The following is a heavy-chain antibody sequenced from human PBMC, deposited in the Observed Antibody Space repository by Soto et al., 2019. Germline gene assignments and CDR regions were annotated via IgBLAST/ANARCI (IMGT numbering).Heavy chain of an antibody. CDR2: ISYDGSNK. V-gene: IGHV3-30-3*01. Sequence: QVQLVESGGGVVQPGRSLRLSCAASGFTFSNYAMHWVRQAPGKGLEWVAVISYDGSNKYYADSVKGRFTISRDNSKNTLYLQMNSLRAEDTAVYYCARDYSYLFDYWGQGTLVTVSS. CDR3: ARDYSYLFDY. J-gene: IGHJ4*02. D-gene: IGHD5-18*01. CDR1: GFTFSNYA.